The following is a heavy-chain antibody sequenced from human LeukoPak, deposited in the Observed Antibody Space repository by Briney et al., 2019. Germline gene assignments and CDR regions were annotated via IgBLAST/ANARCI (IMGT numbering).Heavy chain of an antibody. CDR1: GFTFSSYA. Sequence: GRSLRLSCAASGFTFSSYAMHWVRQAPGKGLEWVALISYDGSNQYYADSVRGRFTISRDNSKNTLYLQMNSLRAEDTAVYYCARTSLAYCGVDCSTGAFDIWGQGTMVTVSS. D-gene: IGHD2-21*02. J-gene: IGHJ3*02. CDR3: ARTSLAYCGVDCSTGAFDI. V-gene: IGHV3-30*04. CDR2: ISYDGSNQ.